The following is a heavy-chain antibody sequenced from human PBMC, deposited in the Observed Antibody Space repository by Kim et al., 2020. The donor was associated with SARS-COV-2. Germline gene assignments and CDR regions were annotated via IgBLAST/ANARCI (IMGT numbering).Heavy chain of an antibody. D-gene: IGHD3-10*01. CDR3: ARVGVPPPTRPTITIDYYGMDV. J-gene: IGHJ6*02. V-gene: IGHV1-69*13. CDR1: GGTFSSYA. Sequence: SVKVSCKASGGTFSSYAISWVRQAPGQGLEWMGGIIPIFGTANYAQKFQGRVTITADESTSTAYMELSSLRSEDTAVYYCARVGVPPPTRPTITIDYYGMDVWGQGTTVTVSS. CDR2: IIPIFGTA.